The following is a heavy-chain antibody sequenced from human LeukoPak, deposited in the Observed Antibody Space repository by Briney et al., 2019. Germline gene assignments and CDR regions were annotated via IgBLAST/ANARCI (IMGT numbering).Heavy chain of an antibody. V-gene: IGHV3-7*01. J-gene: IGHJ6*03. CDR3: ARDNGVVHGVYYMDV. CDR1: GFTFSNYW. CDR2: IKQDGSEK. D-gene: IGHD3-3*01. Sequence: PGGSLRLSCAASGFTFSNYWMTWVGQAPGKGLEWVADIKQDGSEKLYVKSVRGRFTVSRDNAKMSLFLQLNSLRAEDTAVYYCARDNGVVHGVYYMDVWGKGTTVTVS.